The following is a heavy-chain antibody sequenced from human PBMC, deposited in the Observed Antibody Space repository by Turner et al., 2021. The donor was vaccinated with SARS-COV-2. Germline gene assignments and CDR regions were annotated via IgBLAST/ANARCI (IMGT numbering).Heavy chain of an antibody. V-gene: IGHV3-30*18. D-gene: IGHD6-13*01. CDR3: AKDLGQLDWFDP. J-gene: IGHJ5*02. Sequence: QVQLVESGGGVVQPGRSLRLSCAAFGFTFSRYGMHWVRQAPGKGLEWVAVISYDGSNKYYADSVKGRFTISRDNSKNTLYLQMNSLRAEDTAVYYCAKDLGQLDWFDPWGQGTLVTVSS. CDR1: GFTFSRYG. CDR2: ISYDGSNK.